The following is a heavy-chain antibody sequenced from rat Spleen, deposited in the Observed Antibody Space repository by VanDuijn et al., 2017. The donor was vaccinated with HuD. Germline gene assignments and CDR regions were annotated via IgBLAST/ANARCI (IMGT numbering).Heavy chain of an antibody. V-gene: IGHV2-43*01. J-gene: IGHJ2*01. CDR3: ARADRETYAHFDY. CDR2: IWTGGST. CDR1: GFSLTSYH. D-gene: IGHD1-6*01. Sequence: QVQLKESGPGLVQPSQTLSLTCTVSGFSLTSYHVSWVRQPPGKGLEWMGVIWTGGSTAYNSLLKSRLSLTRDIAKSQVFLKMNRLQTEDTTTYYCARADRETYAHFDYWGQGVMVTVSS.